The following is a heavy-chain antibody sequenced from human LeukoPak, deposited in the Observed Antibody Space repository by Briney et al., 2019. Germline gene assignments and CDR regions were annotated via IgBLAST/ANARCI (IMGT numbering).Heavy chain of an antibody. CDR3: ARDCGSEHFDY. D-gene: IGHD1-26*01. Sequence: GGSLRLSCAAPGFTFSSYAMHWVRQAPGKGLEWVAVISYDGGNKYYADSVKGRFTISRDNSKNTLYLQMNSLRAEDTAVYYCARDCGSEHFDYWGQGTLVTVSS. J-gene: IGHJ4*02. CDR1: GFTFSSYA. CDR2: ISYDGGNK. V-gene: IGHV3-30-3*01.